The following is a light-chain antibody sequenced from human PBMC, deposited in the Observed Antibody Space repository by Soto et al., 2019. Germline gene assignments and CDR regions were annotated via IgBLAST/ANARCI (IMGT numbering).Light chain of an antibody. V-gene: IGLV1-47*02. J-gene: IGLJ3*02. Sequence: QAVVTQPPSVSEAPRQRVTISCSGSSSNIGNNAVNWYQQLPGTAPKLLIYSNNQRPSGVPDRFSGSKSGTSASLAISGLRSEDEADYYCAAWDDSLSGQKVFGGGTKLTVL. CDR2: SNN. CDR3: AAWDDSLSGQKV. CDR1: SSNIGNNA.